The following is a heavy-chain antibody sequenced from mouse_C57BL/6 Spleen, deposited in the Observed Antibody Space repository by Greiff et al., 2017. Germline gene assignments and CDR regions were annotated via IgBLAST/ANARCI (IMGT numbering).Heavy chain of an antibody. Sequence: EVKLVESGGGLVKPGGSLKLSCAASGFTFSDYGMHWVRQAPEKGLEWVAYISSGSSTIYYADTVKGRFTISRDNAKNTLFLQMTSLRSEDTAMYYCARTYYGYRYFDVWGTGTTVTVSS. CDR3: ARTYYGYRYFDV. CDR1: GFTFSDYG. CDR2: ISSGSSTI. D-gene: IGHD2-10*01. V-gene: IGHV5-17*01. J-gene: IGHJ1*03.